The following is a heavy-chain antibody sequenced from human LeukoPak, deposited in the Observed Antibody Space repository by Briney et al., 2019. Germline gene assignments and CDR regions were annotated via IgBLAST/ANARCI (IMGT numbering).Heavy chain of an antibody. CDR1: GFTFSSYA. J-gene: IGHJ4*02. CDR3: AKVIGGGGWYTGPFDY. V-gene: IGHV3-23*01. CDR2: ISGSGGST. Sequence: GGSLRLSCAASGFTFSSYAMGWVRQAPGKGLEWVSAISGSGGSTYYADSVKGRFTISRDNSKNTLYLQMNSLSAEDTAVYYCAKVIGGGGWYTGPFDYWGQGTLVTVSS. D-gene: IGHD6-19*01.